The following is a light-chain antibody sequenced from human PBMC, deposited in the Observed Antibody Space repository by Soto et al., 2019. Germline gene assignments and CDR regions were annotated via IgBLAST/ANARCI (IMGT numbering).Light chain of an antibody. J-gene: IGKJ1*01. Sequence: DMQMTQSRSTLCASVGDRVTITCRASQSISVWLALYQQKPGKAPKLLISKASSLESGVPSRFSGSGSGTEFTLTISSLQPDDFANYYCQQYNSYRAFGQGTKVAIK. V-gene: IGKV1-5*03. CDR1: QSISVW. CDR3: QQYNSYRA. CDR2: KAS.